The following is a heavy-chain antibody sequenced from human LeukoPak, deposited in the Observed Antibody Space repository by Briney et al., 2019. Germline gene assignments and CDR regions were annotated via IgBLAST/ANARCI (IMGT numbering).Heavy chain of an antibody. CDR1: GGSISSSSYY. Sequence: SETLSLTCTVSGGSISSSSYYWGWIRQPPGKGLEWIGSIYHSGSTYYNPSLKSRVTISVDTSKNQFSLKLSSVTAADTAVYYCARVMVGVRGLHFDDWGQGTLVTVSS. D-gene: IGHD3-10*01. CDR3: ARVMVGVRGLHFDD. CDR2: IYHSGST. J-gene: IGHJ4*02. V-gene: IGHV4-39*07.